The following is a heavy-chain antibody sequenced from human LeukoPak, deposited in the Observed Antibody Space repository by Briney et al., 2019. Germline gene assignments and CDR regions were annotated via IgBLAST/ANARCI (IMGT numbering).Heavy chain of an antibody. CDR1: GGSFSGYY. Sequence: SETLSLTCDVYGGSFSGYYWSWIRQPPGKGLEWIGEINHSGSTNYNPSLKSRVTISVDTSKNQFSLKLSSVTAADTAVYYCARGWRQLRCQRVFDYWGQGTLVTVSS. CDR3: ARGWRQLRCQRVFDY. V-gene: IGHV4-34*01. CDR2: INHSGST. D-gene: IGHD5-18*01. J-gene: IGHJ4*02.